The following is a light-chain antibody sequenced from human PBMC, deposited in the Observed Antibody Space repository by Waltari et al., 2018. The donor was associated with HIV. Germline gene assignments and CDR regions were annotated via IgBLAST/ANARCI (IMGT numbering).Light chain of an antibody. J-gene: IGLJ1*01. CDR2: EVS. V-gene: IGLV2-23*02. CDR1: SSDDGSYTL. CDR3: CSYAGSSTYV. Sequence: QSALTQPASVSGSPGQSITIPCTGTSSDDGSYTLVSWYPQHPGKAPKLMIYEVSKRPSGVSHRFSGSKSGNTASLTISGLQAEDEADYYCCSYAGSSTYVFGTGTKVTVL.